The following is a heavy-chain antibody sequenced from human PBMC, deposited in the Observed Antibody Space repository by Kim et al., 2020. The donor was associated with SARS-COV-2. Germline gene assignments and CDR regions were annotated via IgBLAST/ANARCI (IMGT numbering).Heavy chain of an antibody. CDR3: ARDLEAGWFDP. CDR1: GFTVSSNY. CDR2: IYSGGST. J-gene: IGHJ5*02. V-gene: IGHV3-53*04. Sequence: GGSLRLSCAASGFTVSSNYMSWVRQAPGKGLEWVSVIYSGGSTCYADSVKGRFTISRHNSKNTLYLQMNSLRAEDTAVYYCARDLEAGWFDPWGQGTLVTVSS.